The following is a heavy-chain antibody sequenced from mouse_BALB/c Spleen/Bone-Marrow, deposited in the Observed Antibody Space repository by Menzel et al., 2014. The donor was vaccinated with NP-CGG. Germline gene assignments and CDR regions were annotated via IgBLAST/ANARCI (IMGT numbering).Heavy chain of an antibody. V-gene: IGHV4-1*02. CDR1: GFDFSRYW. Sequence: EVHPVESGGGLVQPGGSLKLSCAASGFDFSRYWMTWVRQAPGKGLEWIGEINPASSTINYTPSLKDKFIISRDNAKNTLYLQMSKVRSEDTALYYCAKNYYYGYVAYWGQGTLVTVSA. CDR3: AKNYYYGYVAY. D-gene: IGHD1-2*01. CDR2: INPASSTI. J-gene: IGHJ3*01.